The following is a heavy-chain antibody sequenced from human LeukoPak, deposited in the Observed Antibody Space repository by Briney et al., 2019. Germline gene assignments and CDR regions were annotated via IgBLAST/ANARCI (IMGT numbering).Heavy chain of an antibody. CDR3: ASSRYFDWLLCFDY. D-gene: IGHD3-9*01. J-gene: IGHJ4*02. V-gene: IGHV1-2*02. CDR1: GYTFTGYY. Sequence: ASVKVSCKGSGYTFTGYYMHWVRQAPGQGLEWMGWINPNSGGTNYAQKFQGRVTMTRDTSISTAYMELSRLRSDDTAVYYCASSRYFDWLLCFDYWGQGTLVTVSS. CDR2: INPNSGGT.